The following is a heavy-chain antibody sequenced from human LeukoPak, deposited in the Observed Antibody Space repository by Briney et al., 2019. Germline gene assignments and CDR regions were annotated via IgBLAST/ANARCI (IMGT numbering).Heavy chain of an antibody. CDR1: GFTFSSYS. CDR3: ARGILWFGELLQPFDY. V-gene: IGHV3-21*01. CDR2: ISSSSSYI. D-gene: IGHD3-10*01. J-gene: IGHJ4*02. Sequence: GGSLRLSCAASGFTFSSYSMNWVRQAPGKGLEWVSSISSSSSYIYYADSVKGRFTISRDNAKNSLYLQMNSLRAEDTAVHYCARGILWFGELLQPFDYWGQGTLVTVSS.